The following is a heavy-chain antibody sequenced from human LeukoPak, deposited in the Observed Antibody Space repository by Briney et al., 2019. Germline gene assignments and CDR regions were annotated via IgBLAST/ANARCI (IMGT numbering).Heavy chain of an antibody. CDR3: GRDLPTVTSIDY. D-gene: IGHD4-17*01. CDR2: ISNSGSTI. Sequence: KSGGSLRLSCAASGFTFSDYYMSWICQAPGKGLEWVSYISNSGSTIYYADSVKGRFTISRDNAKNSLYLQMNSLRAEDTAVYYCGRDLPTVTSIDYWGQGTLVTVSS. J-gene: IGHJ4*02. V-gene: IGHV3-11*04. CDR1: GFTFSDYY.